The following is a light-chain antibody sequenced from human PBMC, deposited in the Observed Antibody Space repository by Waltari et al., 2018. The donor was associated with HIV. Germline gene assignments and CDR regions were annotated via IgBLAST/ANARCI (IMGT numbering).Light chain of an antibody. Sequence: DIVMTQSPDSLPVSLGERATINCTSSRTILYSSDNRNSLAWYQQKPRQPPKLLISWASTRESGVPDRFSGSGSGTDFTLTITRLQAEDVAVYHCQQYFRIPPTFGGGTKVEIK. CDR1: RTILYSSDNRNS. V-gene: IGKV4-1*01. CDR3: QQYFRIPPT. J-gene: IGKJ4*01. CDR2: WAS.